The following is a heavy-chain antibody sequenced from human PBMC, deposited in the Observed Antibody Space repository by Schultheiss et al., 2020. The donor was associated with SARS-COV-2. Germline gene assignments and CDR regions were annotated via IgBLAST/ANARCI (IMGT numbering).Heavy chain of an antibody. J-gene: IGHJ3*02. CDR3: ARDKGGWYYDFWSGYLGAFDI. CDR2: INPNSGGT. Sequence: ASVKVSCKASGYTFTSYGISWVRQAPGQGLEWMGWINPNSGGTNYAQKFQGWVTMTTDTSTSTAYMELRSLRSDDTAVYYCARDKGGWYYDFWSGYLGAFDIWGQGTMVTVSS. V-gene: IGHV1-18*04. CDR1: GYTFTSYG. D-gene: IGHD3-3*01.